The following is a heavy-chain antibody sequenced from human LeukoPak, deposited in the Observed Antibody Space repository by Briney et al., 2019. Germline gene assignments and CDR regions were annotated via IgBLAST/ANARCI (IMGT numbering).Heavy chain of an antibody. D-gene: IGHD3-22*01. V-gene: IGHV1-18*01. CDR1: GYTFTSYG. CDR2: ISAYNGNT. Sequence: ASVKVSCKASGYTFTSYGISWVRQAPGQGLEWIGWISAYNGNTNYAQKLQGRVTMTTDTSTSTAYMELRSLRSDDTAVYYCARYYYDSSGYPYYFDYWGQGTLVTVSS. CDR3: ARYYYDSSGYPYYFDY. J-gene: IGHJ4*02.